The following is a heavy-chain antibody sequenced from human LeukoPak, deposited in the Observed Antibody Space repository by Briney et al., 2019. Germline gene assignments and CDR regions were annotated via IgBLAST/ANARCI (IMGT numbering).Heavy chain of an antibody. D-gene: IGHD5-18*01. V-gene: IGHV4-59*01. CDR2: VYYSGST. J-gene: IGHJ6*03. CDR1: GGSISSYY. Sequence: SDTLSLTCTVSGGSISSYYWSWIRQPPGKGLEWIGYVYYSGSTNYNPSLKSRVTISVDTSKNQFSLKLSSVTAADTAVYYCTRNTGYSSYYYYYYYMDVWGKGTTVTVSS. CDR3: TRNTGYSSYYYYYYYMDV.